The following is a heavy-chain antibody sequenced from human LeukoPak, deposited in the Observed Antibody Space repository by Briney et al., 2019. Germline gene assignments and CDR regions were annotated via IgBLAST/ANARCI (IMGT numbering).Heavy chain of an antibody. J-gene: IGHJ4*02. D-gene: IGHD2-15*01. CDR2: INHSGST. Sequence: PSETLSLTCAVYGGSFSGYYWSWIRQPPGKGLEWIGEINHSGSTNYNPSLKSRVTISVDTSKNQFSLKLSSVTAADTAVYYCARGRCSGGSCHFDYWGQGTLVTVSS. V-gene: IGHV4-34*01. CDR3: ARGRCSGGSCHFDY. CDR1: GGSFSGYY.